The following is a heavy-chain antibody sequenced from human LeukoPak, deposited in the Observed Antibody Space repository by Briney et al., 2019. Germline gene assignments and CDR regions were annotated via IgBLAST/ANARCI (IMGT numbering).Heavy chain of an antibody. CDR1: GLIFSRDG. CDR2: ISYDGSNK. V-gene: IGHV3-30*03. CDR3: ARPGYSGYLYYFDY. Sequence: GRSLRLSCAASGLIFSRDGMHWVRQAPGKGLEWVAVISYDGSNKYYADSVKGRFTISRDNSKNTLYLQMNSLRAEDTAVYYCARPGYSGYLYYFDYWGQGTLVTVSS. D-gene: IGHD5-12*01. J-gene: IGHJ4*02.